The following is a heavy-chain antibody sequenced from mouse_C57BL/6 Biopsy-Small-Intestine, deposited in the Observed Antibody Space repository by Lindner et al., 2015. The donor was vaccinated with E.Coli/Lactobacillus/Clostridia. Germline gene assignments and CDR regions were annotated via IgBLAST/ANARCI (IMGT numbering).Heavy chain of an antibody. CDR3: ARHDALGALFDY. CDR1: GFSFKDYY. D-gene: IGHD3-1*01. Sequence: VQLQESGAELVRPGASVKLSCTASGFSFKDYYMHWVKQRPGKGLEWIGRIYPGNGDTNYNEKFKDKATLTADKSSSTVYMELSSLTSDDSAVYFCARHDALGALFDYWGQGTTLTVSS. CDR2: IYPGNGDT. V-gene: IGHV1-62-2*01. J-gene: IGHJ2*01.